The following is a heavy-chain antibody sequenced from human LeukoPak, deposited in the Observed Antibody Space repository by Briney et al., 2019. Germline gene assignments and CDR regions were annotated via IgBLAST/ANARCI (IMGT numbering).Heavy chain of an antibody. CDR1: GFSISSGYY. Sequence: SETLSLTCTVSGFSISSGYYWGWIRQPPGKGLEWITNIYHSGTTYYNPSLTSRATISVDKSKNQLSLKVDSVTAADTAVYYCAKTRPGSNTFDLWGQGTMVTVSS. CDR3: AKTRPGSNTFDL. CDR2: IYHSGTT. D-gene: IGHD3-10*01. V-gene: IGHV4-38-2*02. J-gene: IGHJ3*01.